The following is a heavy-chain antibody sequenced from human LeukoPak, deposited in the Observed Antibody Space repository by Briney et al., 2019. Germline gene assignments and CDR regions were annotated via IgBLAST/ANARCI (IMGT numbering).Heavy chain of an antibody. V-gene: IGHV4-39*01. D-gene: IGHD3-10*01. J-gene: IGHJ5*02. CDR1: GGSISRSRDY. CDR2: IYYSGST. CDR3: ARNHYFGSGSYCDPQNWFDP. Sequence: SETLSLTCTVSGGSISRSRDYWGWIRQPPGKGLEWIGSIYYSGSTYYNPSLKSRVTISVGTSKNQFSLKLSSVTAADTAVYYCARNHYFGSGSYCDPQNWFDPWGQGTLVTVSS.